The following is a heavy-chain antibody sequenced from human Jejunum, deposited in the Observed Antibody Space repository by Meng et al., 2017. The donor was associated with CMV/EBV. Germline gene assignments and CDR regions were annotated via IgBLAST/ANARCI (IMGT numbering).Heavy chain of an antibody. D-gene: IGHD2-15*01. CDR1: GFSFGSYA. Sequence: AASGFSFGSYAMHWVRQAPGKGLEWVAVVSYDGGTKYYADSVKGRFTVSRDNSKSTLFLQMNNMSAEDTAIYYCAKEGSGGPYYQHWGQGTLVTVSS. J-gene: IGHJ4*02. CDR2: VSYDGGTK. V-gene: IGHV3-30*18. CDR3: AKEGSGGPYYQH.